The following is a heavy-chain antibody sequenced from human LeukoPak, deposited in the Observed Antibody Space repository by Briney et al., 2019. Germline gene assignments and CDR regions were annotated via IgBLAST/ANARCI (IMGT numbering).Heavy chain of an antibody. V-gene: IGHV6-1*01. Sequence: SQTLSLTCAISGDSVSSDSAAWNWIRQSPSRGLEWLGRTYYRSKWYNDYAVSVKSRITINPDTSKNQFSLQLNSVTPEDTAVYYCERDQDRGGGSLYYFDSGGQEPPAPV. CDR3: ERDQDRGGGSLYYFDS. J-gene: IGHJ4*02. D-gene: IGHD2-15*01. CDR2: TYYRSKWYN. CDR1: GDSVSSDSAA.